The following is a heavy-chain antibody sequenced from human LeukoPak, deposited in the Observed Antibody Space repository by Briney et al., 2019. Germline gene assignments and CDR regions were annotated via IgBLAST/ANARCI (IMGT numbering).Heavy chain of an antibody. CDR1: GGSISGYY. CDR2: IHSNGYT. Sequence: SETLSLTCTVSGGSISGYYWSWIRQPPGQGLEWIAYIHSNGYTNYNPSLKSRVTISVDTSNNQFSLKVTSVTAADTAMYYCAKREGPMSGSYDYFDPWGQGTLVTAS. D-gene: IGHD1-26*01. J-gene: IGHJ5*02. CDR3: AKREGPMSGSYDYFDP. V-gene: IGHV4-4*09.